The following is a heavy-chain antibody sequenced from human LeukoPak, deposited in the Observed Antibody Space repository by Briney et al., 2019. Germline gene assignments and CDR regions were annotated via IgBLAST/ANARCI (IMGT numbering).Heavy chain of an antibody. V-gene: IGHV4-59*11. Sequence: PSETLSLTCTVSDASIRSHYWSWIRQPPGKGLECIGYIFYSGTTYYNPSLKSRVTISADTSKNQISLRLSAVTAADTAMYYCARDLMDGGFDYWGQGTLVTVSS. D-gene: IGHD2-8*01. J-gene: IGHJ4*02. CDR2: IFYSGTT. CDR1: DASIRSHY. CDR3: ARDLMDGGFDY.